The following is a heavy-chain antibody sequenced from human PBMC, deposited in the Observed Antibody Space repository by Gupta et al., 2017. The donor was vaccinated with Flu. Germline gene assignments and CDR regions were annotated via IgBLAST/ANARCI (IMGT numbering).Heavy chain of an antibody. V-gene: IGHV2-26*01. D-gene: IGHD2-2*01. Sequence: QVTLKESGPVLVKPTETLTLTCTVSGFSLSNARMGVSWIRQPPGKALEWLAHILSNDEKSYSTSLKSRLTISKDTSKSQVVLTMTNMDPVDTATYYCARMTSNWFGPGGQGTVVTVSS. J-gene: IGHJ5*02. CDR1: GFSLSNARMG. CDR2: ILSNDEK. CDR3: ARMTSNWFGP.